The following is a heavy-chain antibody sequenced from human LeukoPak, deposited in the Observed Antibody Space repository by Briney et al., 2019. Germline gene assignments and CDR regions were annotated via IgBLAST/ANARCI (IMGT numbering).Heavy chain of an antibody. CDR2: IRNDGSKD. CDR3: VKVGSSSHNWFDP. V-gene: IGHV3-30*02. D-gene: IGHD6-13*01. CDR1: RFTFRDFG. Sequence: GGSLRLSCAAPRFTFRDFGMHWVRQAPGKGLEWVAFIRNDGSKDYYPGSVKGRFTISRDNSRTTLYLQMRSLRIENTAVYYCVKVGSSSHNWFDPWGQGILVTVSA. J-gene: IGHJ5*02.